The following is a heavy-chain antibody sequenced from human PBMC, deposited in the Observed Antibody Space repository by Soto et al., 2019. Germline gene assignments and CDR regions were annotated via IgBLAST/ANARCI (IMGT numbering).Heavy chain of an antibody. J-gene: IGHJ5*02. CDR2: INPSGST. CDR1: GGSFGDYY. D-gene: IGHD6-19*01. CDR3: ARSSHKESWFDP. V-gene: IGHV4-34*01. Sequence: SETLSLTCAVYGGSFGDYYWSWVRQPPGKGLAWIGDINPSGSTNYNPSLKGRVTLSIDTSKNQFSLKVRSVTAADTAVYYCARSSHKESWFDPWGQGTLVTVSS.